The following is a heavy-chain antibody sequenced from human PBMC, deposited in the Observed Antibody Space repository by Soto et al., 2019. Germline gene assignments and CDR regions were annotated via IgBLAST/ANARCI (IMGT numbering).Heavy chain of an antibody. CDR3: GSAHYGDYGYGMDV. Sequence: QLQLQESGSGLVKPSQTLSLTCAVSGGSISSGGYTWSWIRQPPGKGLEWIGYIYHSGSPYYNPSLKSRVTISVDRSKNQFSLKLSSVTAADTAVYYCGSAHYGDYGYGMDVWGQGTTVTVSS. CDR1: GGSISSGGYT. V-gene: IGHV4-30-2*01. J-gene: IGHJ6*02. CDR2: IYHSGSP. D-gene: IGHD4-17*01.